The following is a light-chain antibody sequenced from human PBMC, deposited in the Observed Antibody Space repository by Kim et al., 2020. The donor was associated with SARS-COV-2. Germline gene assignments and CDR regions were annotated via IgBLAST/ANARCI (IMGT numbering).Light chain of an antibody. J-gene: IGLJ2*01. CDR1: GGAVANGVY. Sequence: GGSVTRPCGSCGGAVANGVYPYWFQQHPGHAPRTLIYDTSNNRAWAPARFSGSLLGGKAALTISGAQPEDEAEYYCLLSYSGASVFGGGTQLTVL. CDR2: DTS. CDR3: LLSYSGASV. V-gene: IGLV7-46*01.